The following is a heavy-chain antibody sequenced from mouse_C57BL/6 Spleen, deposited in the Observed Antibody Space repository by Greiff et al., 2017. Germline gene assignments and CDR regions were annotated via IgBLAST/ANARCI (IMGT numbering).Heavy chain of an antibody. CDR1: GYTFTSYW. D-gene: IGHD3-2*02. J-gene: IGHJ2*01. Sequence: QVQLKQPGTELVKPGASVKLSCKASGYTFTSYWMHWVKQRPGQGLEWIGNINPSNGGTNYNEKFKSKATLTVDKSSSTAYMQLSSLTSEDSAVYYCAREGGTAQAKLDYWGQGTTLTVSS. CDR2: INPSNGGT. V-gene: IGHV1-53*01. CDR3: AREGGTAQAKLDY.